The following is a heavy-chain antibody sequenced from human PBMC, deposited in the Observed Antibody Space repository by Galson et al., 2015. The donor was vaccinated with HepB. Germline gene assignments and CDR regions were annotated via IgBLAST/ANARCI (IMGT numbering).Heavy chain of an antibody. CDR1: GFIFSSFG. CDR2: IWSYGSNK. CDR3: AREAPYASSCMDY. J-gene: IGHJ4*02. Sequence: SVTLSCAASGFIFSSFGMHWVRQAPGKGLEWVGVIWSYGSNKYYAAFVKGRFTISRDNSKNTVYLRMNSVRVEDTAVYYCAREAPYASSCMDYCGQGILVTVSS. V-gene: IGHV3-33*01. D-gene: IGHD6-13*01.